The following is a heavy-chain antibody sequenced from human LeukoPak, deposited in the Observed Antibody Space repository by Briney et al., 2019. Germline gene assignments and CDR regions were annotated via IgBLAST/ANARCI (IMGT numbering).Heavy chain of an antibody. V-gene: IGHV1-2*02. Sequence: ASVTVSCTASGYTFTGYYMHWVRQAPGQGLEWMGWINPNSGGTNYAQKLQGRVTMTTDTSTSTAYMELRSLRSDDTAVYYCARSLWFGELWGPNNWFDPWGQGTLVTVSS. J-gene: IGHJ5*02. CDR1: GYTFTGYY. CDR3: ARSLWFGELWGPNNWFDP. D-gene: IGHD3-10*01. CDR2: INPNSGGT.